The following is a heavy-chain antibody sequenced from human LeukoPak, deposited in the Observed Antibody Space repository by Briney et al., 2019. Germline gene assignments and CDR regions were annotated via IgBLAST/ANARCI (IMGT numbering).Heavy chain of an antibody. D-gene: IGHD3-3*01. CDR1: GGSISSASYY. Sequence: SQTLSLTCTVSGGSISSASYYWSWIRQPPGKGLEWIGYIYYSGSTNYNPSLKSRVTISVDTSKNQFSLKLSSVTAADTAVYYCARDNDFWSGLNHDAFDIWGQGTMVTVSS. CDR3: ARDNDFWSGLNHDAFDI. V-gene: IGHV4-61*01. J-gene: IGHJ3*02. CDR2: IYYSGST.